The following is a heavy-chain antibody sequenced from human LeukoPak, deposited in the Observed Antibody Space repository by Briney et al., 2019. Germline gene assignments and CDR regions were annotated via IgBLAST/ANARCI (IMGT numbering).Heavy chain of an antibody. J-gene: IGHJ6*03. CDR1: GFTFSDYY. CDR3: VRDPSYGSSWYYYMDV. D-gene: IGHD6-13*01. V-gene: IGHV3-11*04. Sequence: SGGSLRLSCAASGFTFSDYYMSWIRQAPGKGLEWVSYISSSGSTIYYADSVKGRFTISRDNAKNSLYLQMNSLRAEDTAVYYCVRDPSYGSSWYYYMDVWGKGTTVTVSS. CDR2: ISSSGSTI.